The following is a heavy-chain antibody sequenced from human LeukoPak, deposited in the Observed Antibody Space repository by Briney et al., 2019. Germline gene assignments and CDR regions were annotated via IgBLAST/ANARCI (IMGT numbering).Heavy chain of an antibody. V-gene: IGHV4-31*03. CDR1: GGSISSGGYY. Sequence: PSQTLSLTCTVSGGSISSGGYYWSWIRQHPGKGLEWIGYIYYNGSTYYNPSLKSRVTISVDTSKNQFSLKLSSVTAADTAVYYCARDQYSSGWDDAFDIWGQGTMVTVSS. D-gene: IGHD6-19*01. CDR2: IYYNGST. J-gene: IGHJ3*02. CDR3: ARDQYSSGWDDAFDI.